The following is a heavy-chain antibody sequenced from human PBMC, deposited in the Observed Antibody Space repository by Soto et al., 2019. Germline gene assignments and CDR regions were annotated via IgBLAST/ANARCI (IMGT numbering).Heavy chain of an antibody. CDR2: FYYSGST. V-gene: IGHV4-31*03. D-gene: IGHD3-16*01. CDR3: ARVGGINWFDP. CDR1: GGSISSGGYY. Sequence: QVQLQESGPGLVKPSQTLSLTCTVSGGSISSGGYYWSWIRQHPGKGLEWIGYFYYSGSTYYNPSRKSRVTISVDTTKNQFSLKLSSVTAADTAVYYCARVGGINWFDPWGQGTLVTVSS. J-gene: IGHJ5*02.